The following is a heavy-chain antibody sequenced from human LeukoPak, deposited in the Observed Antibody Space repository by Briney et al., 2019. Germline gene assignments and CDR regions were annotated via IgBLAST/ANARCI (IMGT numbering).Heavy chain of an antibody. CDR1: GFTFSSYA. J-gene: IGHJ4*02. V-gene: IGHV3-23*01. Sequence: GGSLRLSCAASGFTFSSYAMSWVRQAPGKGQEWVSAISGSGGSTYYADSVKGRFTISRDNSKNTLYLQMNSLRAEDTAVYYCAKTSEGGVYYFDYWGQGTLVTVSS. CDR2: ISGSGGST. CDR3: AKTSEGGVYYFDY. D-gene: IGHD1-26*01.